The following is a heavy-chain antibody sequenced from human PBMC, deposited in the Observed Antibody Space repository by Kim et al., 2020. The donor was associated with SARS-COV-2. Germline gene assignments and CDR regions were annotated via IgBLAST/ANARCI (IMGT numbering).Heavy chain of an antibody. CDR2: ISSSSSYI. CDR3: ARGGTTVTNLYYYYYYGMDV. J-gene: IGHJ6*02. CDR1: GFTFSSYS. V-gene: IGHV3-21*01. D-gene: IGHD4-4*01. Sequence: GGSLRLSCAASGFTFSSYSMNWVRQAPGKGLEWVSSISSSSSYIYYADSVKGRFTISRDNAKNSLYLQMNSLRAEDTAVYYCARGGTTVTNLYYYYYYGMDVWGQGTTVTVSS.